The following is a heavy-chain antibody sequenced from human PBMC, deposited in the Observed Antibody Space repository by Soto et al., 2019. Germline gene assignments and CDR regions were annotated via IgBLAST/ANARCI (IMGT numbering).Heavy chain of an antibody. Sequence: EVQLLESGGGLVQPGGSLRLSCAASGFTFTNYAMSWVRQAPGKWLEWISTIGGSDGRTYYADSVKGRFTISKDNSKNTLYLQMNNLRAEDTAIYYCARRGSDYSYFDYWGQGTLVTVSS. V-gene: IGHV3-23*01. J-gene: IGHJ4*02. CDR1: GFTFTNYA. CDR3: ARRGSDYSYFDY. D-gene: IGHD3-16*01. CDR2: IGGSDGRT.